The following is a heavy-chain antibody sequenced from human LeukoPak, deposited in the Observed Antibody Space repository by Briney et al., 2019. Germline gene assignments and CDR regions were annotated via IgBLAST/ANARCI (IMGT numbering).Heavy chain of an antibody. CDR1: GFTFSSYA. V-gene: IGHV3-23*01. CDR3: AILIAVAGPATFY. CDR2: ISGSGDRT. J-gene: IGHJ4*02. D-gene: IGHD6-19*01. Sequence: GASLRLSCAASGFTFSSYAMSWARHAPGKGLQWLSCISGSGDRTYYADSVKGRFTISRDNSNNTLYLQMNSLRAEDTAVYYCAILIAVAGPATFYWGQGTLVTVSS.